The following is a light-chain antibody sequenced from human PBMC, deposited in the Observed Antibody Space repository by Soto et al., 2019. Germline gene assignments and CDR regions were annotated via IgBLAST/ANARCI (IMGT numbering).Light chain of an antibody. CDR3: QHYNSYSEA. Sequence: DIQMNQYPSTLSGSVVDRVTITCRASQTISSWLAWYQQKPGKAPKLLIYKASTLKSGVPSRFSGSGSGTEFTLTIISLQPDDFATYYCQHYNSYSEAFGQGTKVDI. V-gene: IGKV1-5*03. J-gene: IGKJ1*01. CDR2: KAS. CDR1: QTISSW.